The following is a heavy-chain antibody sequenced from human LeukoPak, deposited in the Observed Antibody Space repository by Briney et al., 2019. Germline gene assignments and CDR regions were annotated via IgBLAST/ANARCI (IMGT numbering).Heavy chain of an antibody. J-gene: IGHJ4*02. D-gene: IGHD3-22*01. CDR1: GGTFSSYA. Sequence: ASVKVSCKASGGTFSSYAISWVRQAPGQGLEWMGWISAYNGNTNYAQKLQGRVTMTTDTSTSTAYMELRSLRSDDTAVYYCARSQRTYYDSSGYYYDFDYWGQGTLVTVSS. CDR3: ARSQRTYYDSSGYYYDFDY. CDR2: ISAYNGNT. V-gene: IGHV1-18*01.